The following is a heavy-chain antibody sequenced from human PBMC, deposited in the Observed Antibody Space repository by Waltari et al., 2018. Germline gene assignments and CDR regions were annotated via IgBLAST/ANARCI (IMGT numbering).Heavy chain of an antibody. J-gene: IGHJ4*02. D-gene: IGHD1-7*01. CDR2: SVPGDFDT. CDR1: GYSFTSYW. V-gene: IGHV5-51*03. CDR3: ARRWELGTTFDY. Sequence: EVQLVQSGAEVKKPGESLKISCKGSGYSFTSYWIGWVRQMPGKGLEWMGISVPGDFDTGYSPSVQGQVTISADKSSSTAYLQWSSLKASDTAMYYCARRWELGTTFDYWGQGTLVTVSS.